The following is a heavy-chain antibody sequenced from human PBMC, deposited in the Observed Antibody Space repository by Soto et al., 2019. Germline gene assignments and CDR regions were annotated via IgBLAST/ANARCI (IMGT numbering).Heavy chain of an antibody. D-gene: IGHD3-22*01. J-gene: IGHJ5*02. CDR1: GGSISSGDYY. V-gene: IGHV4-61*08. Sequence: SETLSLTCTVSGGSISSGDYYWSWIRQPPGKGLEWIGYIYYSGSTNYNPSLKSRVTISVDTSKNQFSLKLSSVTAADTAVYYCARADYYDRYNWFDPWGQGTLVTVSS. CDR2: IYYSGST. CDR3: ARADYYDRYNWFDP.